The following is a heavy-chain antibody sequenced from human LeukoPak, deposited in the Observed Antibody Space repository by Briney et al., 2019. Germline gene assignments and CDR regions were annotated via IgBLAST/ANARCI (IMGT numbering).Heavy chain of an antibody. V-gene: IGHV4-30-4*08. CDR2: LYYSGST. D-gene: IGHD3-22*01. Sequence: SETLSLTCTVSGGAISSGDYYWSGIRQPPGKGLEWIGYLYYSGSTYYNPSLKSRGTISVETAKNHLSLKLSSVTAADTAVYYRAKQWLRNAFDIWGQGTMVTVSS. CDR1: GGAISSGDYY. CDR3: AKQWLRNAFDI. J-gene: IGHJ3*02.